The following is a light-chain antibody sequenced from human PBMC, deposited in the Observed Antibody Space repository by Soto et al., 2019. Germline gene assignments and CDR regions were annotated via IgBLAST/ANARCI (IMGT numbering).Light chain of an antibody. J-gene: IGKJ1*01. CDR2: KAS. CDR3: QKYNSYSRRT. Sequence: DIQMTQSPSTLSASVGDRVTITCRASQSISSWLAWYQQKPGKAPKLLIYKASSLESGVPSRFSGSGSGTEFTLTISSLQPDDFATYYCQKYNSYSRRTFGQGTKVGIK. CDR1: QSISSW. V-gene: IGKV1-5*03.